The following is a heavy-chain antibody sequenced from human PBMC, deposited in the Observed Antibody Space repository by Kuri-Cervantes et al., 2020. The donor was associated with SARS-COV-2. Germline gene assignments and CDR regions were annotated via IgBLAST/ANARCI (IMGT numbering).Heavy chain of an antibody. CDR3: ARVDRTGGNAFVDY. V-gene: IGHV3-53*01. Sequence: LSLTCAASGFTVSSNYMSWVRQAPGKGLEWVSVIYSGGSTYYADSVKGRFTISRDNSKDTLYLQMNSLRAEDTAVYYCARVDRTGGNAFVDYWGQGTLVTVSS. J-gene: IGHJ4*02. D-gene: IGHD4-23*01. CDR1: GFTVSSNY. CDR2: IYSGGST.